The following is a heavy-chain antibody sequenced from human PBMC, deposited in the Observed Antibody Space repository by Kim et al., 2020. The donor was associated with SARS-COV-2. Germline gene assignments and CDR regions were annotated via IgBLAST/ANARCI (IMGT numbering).Heavy chain of an antibody. CDR2: ISSNGGST. CDR1: GFTFSSYA. CDR3: VKATSTPPKQQLVSLGYFDY. D-gene: IGHD6-13*01. Sequence: GGSLRLSCSASGFTFSSYAMHWVRQAPGKGLEYVSAISSNGGSTYYADSVKGRFTISRDNSKNTLYLQMSSLRAEDTAVYYCVKATSTPPKQQLVSLGYFDYWGQGTLVTVSS. V-gene: IGHV3-64D*06. J-gene: IGHJ4*02.